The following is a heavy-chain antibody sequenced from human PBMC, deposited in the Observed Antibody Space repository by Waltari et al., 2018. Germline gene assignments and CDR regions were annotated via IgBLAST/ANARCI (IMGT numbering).Heavy chain of an antibody. CDR1: GGTLSSYT. CDR2: IIPFLGIS. D-gene: IGHD1-1*01. CDR3: ARSGEMKGTVDY. V-gene: IGHV1-69*02. J-gene: IGHJ4*02. Sequence: QVQLVQSWAEVKKPGASVKVSCKASGGTLSSYTVTWVRQAPGQGLEWMGSIIPFLGISKYAQSLQARLTITVDQSTNTGYMELKSLRPEDTGAYYCARSGEMKGTVDYWGQGTLVTVSS.